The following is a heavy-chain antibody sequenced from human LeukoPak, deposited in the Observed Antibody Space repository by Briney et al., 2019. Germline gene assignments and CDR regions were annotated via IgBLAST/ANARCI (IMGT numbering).Heavy chain of an antibody. D-gene: IGHD5-12*01. J-gene: IGHJ4*02. V-gene: IGHV1-69*04. CDR2: IIPILGIA. Sequence: GASVKVSCKASGGTFSSYAISWVRQAPGQGLEWMGRIIPILGIANYAQKFQGRATITADKSTSTAYMELSSLRSEDTAVYYCARASNSADYSGYDLWGQGTLVTVSS. CDR1: GGTFSSYA. CDR3: ARASNSADYSGYDL.